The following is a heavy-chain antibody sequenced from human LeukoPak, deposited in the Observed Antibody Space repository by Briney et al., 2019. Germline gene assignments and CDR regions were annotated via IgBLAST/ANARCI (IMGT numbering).Heavy chain of an antibody. V-gene: IGHV1-69*13. J-gene: IGHJ4*02. CDR3: ARVATSGSYSRGLLYY. Sequence: GASVKVSCKASGDTFSSYAISWVRQAPGQGLEWMGGINPIFGTANYAQKFQGRVTITADASTSTAYMELSSLRSEDTAVYYCARVATSGSYSRGLLYYWGQGTLVTVSS. CDR1: GDTFSSYA. D-gene: IGHD3-10*01. CDR2: INPIFGTA.